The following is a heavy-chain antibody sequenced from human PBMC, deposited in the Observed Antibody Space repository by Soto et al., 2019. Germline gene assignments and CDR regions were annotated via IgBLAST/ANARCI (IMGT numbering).Heavy chain of an antibody. CDR3: AVPVGYCSGGSCYSPDGNWWFDP. V-gene: IGHV4-39*01. Sequence: SETLSLTCTVSGGSISSSSYYWGWIRQPPGKGLEWIGSIYYSGSTYYNPSLKSRVTISVDTSKNQFSLKLSSVTAADTAVYYCAVPVGYCSGGSCYSPDGNWWFDPWGQGTLVTVSS. D-gene: IGHD2-15*01. J-gene: IGHJ5*02. CDR2: IYYSGST. CDR1: GGSISSSSYY.